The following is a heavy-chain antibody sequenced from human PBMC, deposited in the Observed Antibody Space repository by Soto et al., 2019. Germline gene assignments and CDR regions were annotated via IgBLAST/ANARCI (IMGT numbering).Heavy chain of an antibody. CDR2: MNGGGGST. J-gene: IGHJ4*02. CDR3: AKKSEIAVPRYYFDF. V-gene: IGHV3-23*01. Sequence: GGSLRLSCAASGLTFGSYAMSWVRQAPGKGLEWVSSMNGGGGSTYYAESVQGRFTISRDNSKNTLYLQMNSLRVEDTAVYYCAKKSEIAVPRYYFDFWGKGTLVTVSS. D-gene: IGHD2-21*01. CDR1: GLTFGSYA.